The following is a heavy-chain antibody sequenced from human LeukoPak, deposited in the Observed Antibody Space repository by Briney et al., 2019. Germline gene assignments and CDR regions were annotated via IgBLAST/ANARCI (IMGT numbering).Heavy chain of an antibody. CDR3: ARTIEVTFDY. J-gene: IGHJ4*02. CDR1: GGSINSGSYY. CDR2: IYTSGAT. D-gene: IGHD4-23*01. V-gene: IGHV4-61*02. Sequence: SETLSLTCTVSGGSINSGSYYWSWIRQPAGKGLEWIGRIYTSGATQYNPSLKSRVTMSVDTSKNQFSLKLSSVTAADTAVYYCARTIEVTFDYWGQGTLVTVSS.